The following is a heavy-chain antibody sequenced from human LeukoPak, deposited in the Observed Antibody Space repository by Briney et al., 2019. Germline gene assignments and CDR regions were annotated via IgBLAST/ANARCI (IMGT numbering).Heavy chain of an antibody. CDR2: INPSGGST. Sequence: ASVKVSCKASGYTFTSYYLYWVRQAPGQGLEWMGIINPSGGSTNYAQKFQGRVTMTRDTSTSTAYMELRSLRSDDTAVYYCARDYYDSSGYYYFWGQGTLVTVSS. CDR3: ARDYYDSSGYYYF. J-gene: IGHJ4*02. V-gene: IGHV1-46*01. CDR1: GYTFTSYY. D-gene: IGHD3-22*01.